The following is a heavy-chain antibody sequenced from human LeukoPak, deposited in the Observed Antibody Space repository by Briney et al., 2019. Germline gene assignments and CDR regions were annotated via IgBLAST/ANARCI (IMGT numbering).Heavy chain of an antibody. D-gene: IGHD6-13*01. CDR2: ISSSSSYI. J-gene: IGHJ6*02. Sequence: PGGSLRLSCAASGFTFSSYSMNWVRQAPGKGLEWVSSISSSSSYIYYADSVKGRFTISRDNAKNSLYLQMNSLRAEDTAVYYCARDRAAIAAAGLDYGMDVWGQGTTVTVSS. CDR3: ARDRAAIAAAGLDYGMDV. V-gene: IGHV3-21*01. CDR1: GFTFSSYS.